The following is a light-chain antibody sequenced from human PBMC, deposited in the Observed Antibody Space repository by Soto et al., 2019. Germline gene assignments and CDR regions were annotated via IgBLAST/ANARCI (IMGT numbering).Light chain of an antibody. Sequence: SYELTQPPSVSMAPGATARITCGGNNIGTKSVHWYQQQPGQAPVLVVYDDSDRPSGIPERFSGSNSGNTATLTIRRVEAGDEADYYCQVWDSSSDHWVFGGGTQLTVL. V-gene: IGLV3-21*02. J-gene: IGLJ3*02. CDR1: NIGTKS. CDR2: DDS. CDR3: QVWDSSSDHWV.